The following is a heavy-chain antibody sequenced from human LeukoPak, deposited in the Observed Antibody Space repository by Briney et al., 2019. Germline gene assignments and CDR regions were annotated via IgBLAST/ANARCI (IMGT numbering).Heavy chain of an antibody. J-gene: IGHJ6*03. D-gene: IGHD3-3*01. Sequence: SVKVSCKASGGTFISYAISWVRQAPGQGREGMGGVIPIFGTASYAQKFQGRVTITADDSTSTAYMELSSLRSEDTAVYYCAREDPTPTLDTIFRDYYYYYMDVWGKGTTVTVSS. CDR1: GGTFISYA. CDR3: AREDPTPTLDTIFRDYYYYYMDV. CDR2: VIPIFGTA. V-gene: IGHV1-69*13.